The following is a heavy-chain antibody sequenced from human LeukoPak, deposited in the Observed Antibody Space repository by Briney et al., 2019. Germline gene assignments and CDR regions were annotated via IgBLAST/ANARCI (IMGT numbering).Heavy chain of an antibody. Sequence: PGGSLRLSCSTSGFTFSGFHMNWLRQAPGKGLEHVAWISSLDSTTYYAYSVVGRFTISRDNDKDLLFLQMDSLREDDTAIYYCARDPHAGIFDSWGQGTLVTVSS. J-gene: IGHJ4*02. CDR3: ARDPHAGIFDS. CDR2: ISSLDSTT. CDR1: GFTFSGFH. V-gene: IGHV3-48*02.